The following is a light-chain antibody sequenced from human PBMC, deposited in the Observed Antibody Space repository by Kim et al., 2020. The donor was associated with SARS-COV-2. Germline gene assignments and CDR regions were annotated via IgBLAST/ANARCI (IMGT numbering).Light chain of an antibody. V-gene: IGKV3-20*01. CDR2: DIS. CDR1: QYISNTY. J-gene: IGKJ1*01. Sequence: EIVLTQSPGTLSLSPGERATLSCRASQYISNTYLAWYQQKPGQAPRLLIYDISVRATGFPDRFSGSGSGTDFTLTIRRLEPDDFAVYYCQQYSMLPWTFGQGTKVDIK. CDR3: QQYSMLPWT.